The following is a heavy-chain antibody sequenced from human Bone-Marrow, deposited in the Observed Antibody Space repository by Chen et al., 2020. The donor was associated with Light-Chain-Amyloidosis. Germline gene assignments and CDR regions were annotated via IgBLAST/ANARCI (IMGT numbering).Heavy chain of an antibody. CDR1: GFTFDDFV. CDR3: VRGTVTTRYFDY. CDR2: INWNGGST. D-gene: IGHD4-17*01. V-gene: IGHV3-20*04. J-gene: IGHJ4*02. Sequence: EVQLVESGGGVVRPGGSLRLSCAASGFTFDDFVMSWVRQVPGKGLEWVSGINWNGGSTGDAASVKGRFTVSRDNAKNSLYLEMNSLRAEDTALYYCVRGTVTTRYFDYWGQGILVTVSS.